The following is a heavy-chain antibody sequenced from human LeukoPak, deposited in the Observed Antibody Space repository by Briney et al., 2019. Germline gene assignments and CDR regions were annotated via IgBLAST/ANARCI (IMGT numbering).Heavy chain of an antibody. CDR2: IIPIFGTA. Sequence: SSVKVSCKASGGTFSSYAISWVRQAPGQGLEWMEGIIPIFGTANYAQKFQGRGAITADEFTSTAYMELSSLRSEDTAVYYCASQAEYCSSTSCPGGPFDYWGQGTLVTVSS. J-gene: IGHJ4*02. CDR3: ASQAEYCSSTSCPGGPFDY. D-gene: IGHD2-2*01. V-gene: IGHV1-69*01. CDR1: GGTFSSYA.